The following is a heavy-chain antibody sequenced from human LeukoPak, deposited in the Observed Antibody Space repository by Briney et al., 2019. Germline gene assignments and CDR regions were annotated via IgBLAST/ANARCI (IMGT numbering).Heavy chain of an antibody. Sequence: PSETLSLTCTVSGGSISSYYWSWIRQPPGKGLEWIGYIYYSGSTNYNPSLKSRVTISVDTSKNQFSLKLSSVTAADTAVYYCARDLETGDGYNSGVGAFDIWGQGTMVTVPS. CDR2: IYYSGST. J-gene: IGHJ3*02. CDR3: ARDLETGDGYNSGVGAFDI. CDR1: GGSISSYY. D-gene: IGHD5-24*01. V-gene: IGHV4-59*01.